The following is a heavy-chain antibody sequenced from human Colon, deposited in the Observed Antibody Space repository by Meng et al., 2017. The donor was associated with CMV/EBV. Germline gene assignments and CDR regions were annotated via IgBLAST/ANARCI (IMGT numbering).Heavy chain of an antibody. CDR3: AREVKEGGSFDY. CDR1: GFTFSSYP. V-gene: IGHV3-64*01. D-gene: IGHD1-26*01. Sequence: GESLKISCETSGFTFSSYPMHWVRQAPGEGLECVSAISGNGGDTYYANSVKGRFTVSRDNSKSTLPLQMGSLRAEDTAVYYCAREVKEGGSFDYWGQGTLVTVSS. CDR2: ISGNGGDT. J-gene: IGHJ4*02.